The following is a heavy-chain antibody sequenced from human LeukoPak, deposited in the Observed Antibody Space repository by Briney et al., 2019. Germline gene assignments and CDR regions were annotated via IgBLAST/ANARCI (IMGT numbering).Heavy chain of an antibody. V-gene: IGHV1-2*02. CDR1: GYTFTGYY. D-gene: IGHD4-17*01. Sequence: ASVKVSCKASGYTFTGYYMHWVRQAPGQGLEWMGWINPNSGGTNYAQKFQGRVTMTSDTSISTAYMELTRLRSDEPAVYYCARDNGDYLFDYWGQGTLVTVSS. J-gene: IGHJ4*02. CDR2: INPNSGGT. CDR3: ARDNGDYLFDY.